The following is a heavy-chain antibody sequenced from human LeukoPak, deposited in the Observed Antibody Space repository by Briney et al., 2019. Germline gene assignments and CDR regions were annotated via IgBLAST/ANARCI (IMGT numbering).Heavy chain of an antibody. D-gene: IGHD3-10*01. Sequence: PGGSLRLSCSASGFTFSSYAMHWVRQAPGKGLEYVSAISSNGGGTYYADSVKGRFTISRDNSKNTLYLQMSSLRAEDTAVYYCVPVYYGSGSYPHWGQGTLATVSS. CDR2: ISSNGGGT. CDR3: VPVYYGSGSYPH. J-gene: IGHJ4*02. CDR1: GFTFSSYA. V-gene: IGHV3-64D*06.